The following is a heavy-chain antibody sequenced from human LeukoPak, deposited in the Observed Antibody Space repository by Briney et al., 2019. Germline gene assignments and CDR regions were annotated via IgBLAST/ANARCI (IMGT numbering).Heavy chain of an antibody. CDR3: AREAPLLDRNYYGMDV. CDR2: IYTSGST. Sequence: SQTLSLTCTVSGGSISSGSYYWSWIRQPAGKGLEWIGRIYTSGSTNYNPSLKSRVTISVDTSKNQFSLKLSSVTAADTAVYYCAREAPLLDRNYYGMDVWGQGTTVTVS. V-gene: IGHV4-61*02. D-gene: IGHD3/OR15-3a*01. CDR1: GGSISSGSYY. J-gene: IGHJ6*02.